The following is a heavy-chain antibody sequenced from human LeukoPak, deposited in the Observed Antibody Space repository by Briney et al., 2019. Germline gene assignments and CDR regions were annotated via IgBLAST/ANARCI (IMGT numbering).Heavy chain of an antibody. Sequence: PGGSLRLSCAASGFTSSSYWMSWVRQAPEKGLEWVANIKQDGSEKYYVDSVKGRFTISRDNAKNSLYLQMDSLRAEDTAVYYCARDLMTMIDRPTSHFDYWGQGTLVTVSS. D-gene: IGHD3-22*01. CDR1: GFTSSSYW. J-gene: IGHJ4*02. CDR2: IKQDGSEK. V-gene: IGHV3-7*01. CDR3: ARDLMTMIDRPTSHFDY.